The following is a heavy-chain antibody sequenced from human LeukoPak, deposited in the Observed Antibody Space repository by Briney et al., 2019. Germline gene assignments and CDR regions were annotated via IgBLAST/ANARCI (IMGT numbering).Heavy chain of an antibody. J-gene: IGHJ4*02. D-gene: IGHD5-12*01. V-gene: IGHV3-23*01. Sequence: GGSLRLSCAASGFTFSSYAMSWLRQAPGKGLEWVSGISGSGGRTYYADSVKGRFTISRDNSTNTLYLQMNSLRAEDTAVYYCATVDDIVATIYFDYWGQGTLVTVSS. CDR3: ATVDDIVATIYFDY. CDR2: ISGSGGRT. CDR1: GFTFSSYA.